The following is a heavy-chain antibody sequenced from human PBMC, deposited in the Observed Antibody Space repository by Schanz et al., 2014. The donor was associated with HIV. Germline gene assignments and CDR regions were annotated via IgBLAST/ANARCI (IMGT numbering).Heavy chain of an antibody. V-gene: IGHV1-18*04. Sequence: QVQLLQSGTEVKKPGASVKVSCKGSRYSFTRYGISWVRQAPGQGLEWMGWISGDNNNTKYEQKFQARVTMTTDTSKTTAYMELRSLRSDDTAVYYCARMVYYDSHGYYYEFGMDVWGQGTTVTVSS. J-gene: IGHJ6*02. D-gene: IGHD3-22*01. CDR2: ISGDNNNT. CDR1: RYSFTRYG. CDR3: ARMVYYDSHGYYYEFGMDV.